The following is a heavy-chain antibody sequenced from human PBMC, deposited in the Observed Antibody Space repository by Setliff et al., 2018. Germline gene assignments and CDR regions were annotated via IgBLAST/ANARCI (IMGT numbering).Heavy chain of an antibody. V-gene: IGHV3-23*01. D-gene: IGHD2-8*01. CDR3: AKDGIALMVYAILADC. J-gene: IGHJ4*02. CDR2: ISGNDGRT. Sequence: GGSLRLSCAASGFTFSNYAMSWVRQAPGRGLEWVSTISGNDGRTYYADSVQGRFTISRDNSKNTLYLQMNSLSAEDTAVYYCAKDGIALMVYAILADCWGQGTLVTVSS. CDR1: GFTFSNYA.